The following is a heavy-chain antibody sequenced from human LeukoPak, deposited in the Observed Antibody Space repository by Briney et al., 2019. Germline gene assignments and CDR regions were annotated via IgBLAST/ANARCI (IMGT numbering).Heavy chain of an antibody. CDR1: GFTFSGYW. J-gene: IGHJ6*02. Sequence: GGSLRLSCAASGFTFSGYWMSWVRQAPGKGLEWVSSISNSGGTTYYADSVRGRFTISRDNSKNTLYLQMNSLRAEDTAGYYCAKTVAGGSYYYGMDVWGQGTTVTVSS. CDR3: AKTVAGGSYYYGMDV. D-gene: IGHD6-19*01. V-gene: IGHV3-23*01. CDR2: ISNSGGTT.